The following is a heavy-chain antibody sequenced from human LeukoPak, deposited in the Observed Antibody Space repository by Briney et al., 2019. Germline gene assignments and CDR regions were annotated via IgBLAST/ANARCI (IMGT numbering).Heavy chain of an antibody. V-gene: IGHV1-3*01. CDR1: GYTFTSYA. J-gene: IGHJ4*02. CDR2: INAGNGNT. CDR3: ARDPSAYDILTGLDY. D-gene: IGHD3-9*01. Sequence: ASVKVSCKASGYTFTSYAMHWVRQAPGQRLEWMGWINAGNGNTKYSQKFQGRVTITRDTSASTAYMELSSLRSEDTAVYYCARDPSAYDILTGLDYWGQGTLVTVSS.